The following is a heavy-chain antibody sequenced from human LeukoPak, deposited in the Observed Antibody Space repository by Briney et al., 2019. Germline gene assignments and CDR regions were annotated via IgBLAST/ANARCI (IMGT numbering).Heavy chain of an antibody. J-gene: IGHJ6*02. CDR3: ARHMGSSGYYYYYYYYGMDV. CDR1: GGSISGDH. V-gene: IGHV4-59*08. Sequence: KPSETLSLTCTVSGGSISGDHWNWIRQPPGKGLEWIGYIYYSGSTNYDPSLKSRVTISVDTSKNQFSLKLSSVTAADTAVYYCARHMGSSGYYYYYYYYGMDVWGQGTTVTVSS. D-gene: IGHD3-22*01. CDR2: IYYSGST.